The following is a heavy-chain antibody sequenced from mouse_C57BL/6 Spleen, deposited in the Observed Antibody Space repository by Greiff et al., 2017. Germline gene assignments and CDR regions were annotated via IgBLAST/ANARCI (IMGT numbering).Heavy chain of an antibody. J-gene: IGHJ1*03. Sequence: VQLQQPGAELVKPGASVKLSCKASGYTFTSYWMQWVKQRPGQGLEWIGEIDPSDSYTNYNQKFKGKATLTVDTSSSTAYMQLSSLTSEDSAVYYCARSRYYYGFPHWYFDVWGTGTTVTVSS. D-gene: IGHD1-1*01. V-gene: IGHV1-50*01. CDR1: GYTFTSYW. CDR2: IDPSDSYT. CDR3: ARSRYYYGFPHWYFDV.